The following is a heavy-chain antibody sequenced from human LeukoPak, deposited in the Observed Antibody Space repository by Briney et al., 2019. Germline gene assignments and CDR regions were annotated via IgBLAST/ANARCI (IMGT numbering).Heavy chain of an antibody. Sequence: GASLRLSCAASGFTFSSYAMSWVRQAPGKGLEWVSAISGSGGSTYYADSVKGRFTISRDNSKNTLYLQMNSLRAEDTAVYYCAKVSSYDSSGYDAFDIWGQGTMVTVSS. CDR1: GFTFSSYA. CDR2: ISGSGGST. J-gene: IGHJ3*02. V-gene: IGHV3-23*01. D-gene: IGHD3-22*01. CDR3: AKVSSYDSSGYDAFDI.